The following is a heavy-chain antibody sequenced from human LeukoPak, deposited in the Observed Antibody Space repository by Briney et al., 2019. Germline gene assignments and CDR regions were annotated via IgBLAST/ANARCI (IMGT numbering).Heavy chain of an antibody. J-gene: IGHJ4*02. V-gene: IGHV3-48*03. CDR3: ARVGIVVVYGYFDY. Sequence: TGGSLRLSCAASGFSFSSYEMNWVRQAPGKGLEWVSYISSSGSTIYYADSVKGRFTISRDNAKNSLYLQMNSLRAEDTAVYYCARVGIVVVYGYFDYWGQGTLVTVSS. CDR1: GFSFSSYE. CDR2: ISSSGSTI. D-gene: IGHD2-2*01.